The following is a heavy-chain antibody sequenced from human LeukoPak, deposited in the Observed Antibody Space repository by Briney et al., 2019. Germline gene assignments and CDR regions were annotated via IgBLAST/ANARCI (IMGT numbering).Heavy chain of an antibody. J-gene: IGHJ4*02. CDR2: IPFDGSNQ. CDR1: GFTFSNYG. V-gene: IGHV3-30*18. Sequence: GGSLRLSCAASGFTFSNYGMHWVRQAPGKGLEWVALIPFDGSNQYYADSVKGRFTISRDTSKNALYLQMNSLRAEDTAVYYCAKPPEVGATVGYFDYWGQGTLVTVSS. D-gene: IGHD1-26*01. CDR3: AKPPEVGATVGYFDY.